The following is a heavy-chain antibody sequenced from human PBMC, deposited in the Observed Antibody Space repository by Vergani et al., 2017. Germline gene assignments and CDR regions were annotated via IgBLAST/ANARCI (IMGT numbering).Heavy chain of an antibody. CDR3: AKGLGYSGYDGDFDY. CDR2: ISGSGGRT. CDR1: GITLSSYA. J-gene: IGHJ4*02. D-gene: IGHD5-12*01. Sequence: EVQLLESGGGLVQPGGSLRLSCAASGITLSSYAMNWVRQAPGKGLEWVSTISGSGGRTYYADSVKGRFTISRDNSKNTLYLQMNSLRAEDTAVYYCAKGLGYSGYDGDFDYWGQGTLVTVSS. V-gene: IGHV3-23*01.